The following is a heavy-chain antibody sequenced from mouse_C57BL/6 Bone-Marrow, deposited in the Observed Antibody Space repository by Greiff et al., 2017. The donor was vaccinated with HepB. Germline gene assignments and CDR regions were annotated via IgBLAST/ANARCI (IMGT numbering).Heavy chain of an antibody. V-gene: IGHV1-53*01. CDR2: INPSNGGT. CDR3: AREHYGLQDAMDY. D-gene: IGHD1-1*02. J-gene: IGHJ4*01. Sequence: QVQLQQPGTELVKPGASVKLSCKASGYTFTSYWMHWVKQRPGQGLEWIGNINPSNGGTNYNEKFKSKATLTVDKSSSTAYMQLSSLTSEVSAVYYCAREHYGLQDAMDYWGQGTSVTVSS. CDR1: GYTFTSYW.